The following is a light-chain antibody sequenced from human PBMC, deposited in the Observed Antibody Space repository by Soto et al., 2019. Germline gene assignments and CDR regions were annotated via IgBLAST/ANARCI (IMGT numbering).Light chain of an antibody. Sequence: EIVLTQSPGTLSLSPGERATLSCRASQSVSSSYLAWYQQEPGQAPRLLIYGASSRATGIPDRFSGSGSGTDFTLTISRLEPEDFAVYYCQQHGSSRWTFGQGTKVDIK. CDR1: QSVSSSY. V-gene: IGKV3-20*01. CDR2: GAS. CDR3: QQHGSSRWT. J-gene: IGKJ1*01.